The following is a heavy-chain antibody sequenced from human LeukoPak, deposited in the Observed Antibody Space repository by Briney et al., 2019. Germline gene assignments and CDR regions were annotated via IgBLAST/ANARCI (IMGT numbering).Heavy chain of an antibody. D-gene: IGHD3-22*01. CDR3: ARDLIYYDSSGYHNDAFDI. Sequence: RPSETLSLTCTVSGGSISGHYWTWIRQPPGKGLEWIGYIYYSGSTNYNPSLKSRVTISVDTSKNQFSLKLSSVTAADTAVYYCARDLIYYDSSGYHNDAFDIWGQGTMVTVSS. V-gene: IGHV4-59*11. J-gene: IGHJ3*02. CDR1: GGSISGHY. CDR2: IYYSGST.